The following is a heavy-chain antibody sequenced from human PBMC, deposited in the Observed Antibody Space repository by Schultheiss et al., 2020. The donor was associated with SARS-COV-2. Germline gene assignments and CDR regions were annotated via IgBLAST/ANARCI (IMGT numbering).Heavy chain of an antibody. CDR3: ARHRYSSSWYHPLYYFDY. CDR1: GYSFTSYW. V-gene: IGHV5-51*01. CDR2: IYPGDSDT. Sequence: GGSLRLSCKGSGYSFTSYWIGWVRQMPGKGLEWMGIIYPGDSDTRYSPSFQGQVTISADKSISTAYLQWSSLKASDTAMYYCARHRYSSSWYHPLYYFDYWGQGTLVTVSS. J-gene: IGHJ4*02. D-gene: IGHD6-13*01.